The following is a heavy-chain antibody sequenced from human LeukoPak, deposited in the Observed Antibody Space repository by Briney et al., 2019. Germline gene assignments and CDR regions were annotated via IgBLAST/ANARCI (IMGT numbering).Heavy chain of an antibody. D-gene: IGHD4-11*01. CDR3: ARGQTTGNYYYYYMDV. J-gene: IGHJ6*03. CDR2: ISSSSSYI. V-gene: IGHV3-21*04. Sequence: PGGSLRLSCAASGFTFSSCSMNWVRQAPGKGLEWVSSISSSSSYIYYADSVKGRFTISRDNAKNSLYLQMNSLRAEDTAVYYCARGQTTGNYYYYYMDVWGKGTTVTVSS. CDR1: GFTFSSCS.